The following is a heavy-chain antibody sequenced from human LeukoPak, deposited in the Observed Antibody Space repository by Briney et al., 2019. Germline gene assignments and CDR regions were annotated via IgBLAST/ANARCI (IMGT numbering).Heavy chain of an antibody. J-gene: IGHJ3*02. D-gene: IGHD3-10*01. CDR3: ARASVLWFGEFNAFDI. V-gene: IGHV3-53*01. Sequence: PGGSLRLSCAASGFTVSSNYMSWVRQAPGKGLEWVSVIYSGCSTYYADSVKGRFTVSRDNSKNTLYLQMNSLRAEDTAVYYCARASVLWFGEFNAFDIWGQGTMVTVSS. CDR2: IYSGCST. CDR1: GFTVSSNY.